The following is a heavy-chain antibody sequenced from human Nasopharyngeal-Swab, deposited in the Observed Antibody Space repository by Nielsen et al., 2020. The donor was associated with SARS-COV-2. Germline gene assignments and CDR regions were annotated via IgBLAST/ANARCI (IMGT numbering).Heavy chain of an antibody. CDR2: IDNGGYT. D-gene: IGHD2-21*01. V-gene: IGHV3-74*01. CDR3: ARIAIGGSRAFDV. CDR1: GYSFGSFW. J-gene: IGHJ3*01. Sequence: GESLKISCEGSGYSFGSFWMHWVRQAPGKGLVWVSRIDNGGYTNYADSVKGRFTISRDSAENTMYLQMNSLRADDTAVYYCARIAIGGSRAFDVWGQGTMVTVSP.